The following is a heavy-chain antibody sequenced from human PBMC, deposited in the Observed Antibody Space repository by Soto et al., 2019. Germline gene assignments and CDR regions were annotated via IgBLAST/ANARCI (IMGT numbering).Heavy chain of an antibody. CDR2: ISESSSNT. V-gene: IGHV3-23*01. J-gene: IGHJ6*02. D-gene: IGHD5-12*01. CDR3: TRDHGYGYGMDV. Sequence: GGSLRLSCAASGFSFSSSTMTWVRQAPGKRLQWVSAISESSSNTYYADSVKGRFTISRDNAKNTLYLQMNSLRAEDTAVYYCTRDHGYGYGMDVWGQGTTVTVSS. CDR1: GFSFSSST.